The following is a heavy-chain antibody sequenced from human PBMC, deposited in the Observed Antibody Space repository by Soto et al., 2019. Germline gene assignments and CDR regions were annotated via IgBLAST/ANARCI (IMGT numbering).Heavy chain of an antibody. D-gene: IGHD4-17*01. CDR2: IYYSGST. CDR1: GGSISSYY. V-gene: IGHV4-59*08. Sequence: QVQLQESGPGLVKPSETLSLTCTVSGGSISSYYWSWIRQPPGKGLEWIGYIYYSGSTNYNPSLKSRVTISVDTSKNQFSLKLSSVTAADTAVYYCARRGDYGDTWYFDLWGRGTLVTVSS. CDR3: ARRGDYGDTWYFDL. J-gene: IGHJ2*01.